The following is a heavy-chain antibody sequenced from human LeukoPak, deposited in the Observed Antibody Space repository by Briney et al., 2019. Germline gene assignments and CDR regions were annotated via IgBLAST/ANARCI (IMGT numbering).Heavy chain of an antibody. V-gene: IGHV4-59*01. CDR1: GGSISSYY. J-gene: IGHJ6*02. Sequence: ASETLSLTCTVSGGSISSYYWSWTRQPPGKGLEWIGYIYYSGSTNYNPSLKSRVTISVDTSKNQFSLKLSSVTAADTAVYYCARGPYYYGMDVWGQGTTVTVSS. CDR2: IYYSGST. CDR3: ARGPYYYGMDV.